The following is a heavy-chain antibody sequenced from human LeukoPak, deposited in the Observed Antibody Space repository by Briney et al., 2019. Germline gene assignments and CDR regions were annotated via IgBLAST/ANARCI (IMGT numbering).Heavy chain of an antibody. V-gene: IGHV4-30-4*01. CDR1: GGSISSGDYY. CDR3: ARYSEIYYYDSSGYDY. CDR2: IYYSGST. J-gene: IGHJ4*02. Sequence: SETLSLTCIVSGGSISSGDYYWSWIRQPPGKGLEWIGYIYYSGSTYYNPSLKSRVTISVDTSKNQFSLKLSSVTAADTAVYYCARYSEIYYYDSSGYDYWGQGTLVTVSS. D-gene: IGHD3-22*01.